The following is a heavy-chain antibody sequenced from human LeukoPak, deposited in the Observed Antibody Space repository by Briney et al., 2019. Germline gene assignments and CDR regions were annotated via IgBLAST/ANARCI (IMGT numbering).Heavy chain of an antibody. D-gene: IGHD3-10*01. J-gene: IGHJ6*03. CDR1: GYSISSGYY. V-gene: IGHV4-38-2*01. Sequence: SETLSFTCAVSGYSISSGYYWGWIRQPPGKGLEWIGNIHHSGSTYYNPSLRSRVTISVDTSKNQFSLKLSSVTAADTAVYYCARAGIGIRYYMDVWGKGTTVTVSS. CDR2: IHHSGST. CDR3: ARAGIGIRYYMDV.